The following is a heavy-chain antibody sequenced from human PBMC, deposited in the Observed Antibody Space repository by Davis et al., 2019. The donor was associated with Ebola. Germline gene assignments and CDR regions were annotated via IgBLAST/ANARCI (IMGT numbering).Heavy chain of an antibody. D-gene: IGHD6-19*01. Sequence: GESLKISCAASGFTLTNAWMSWVRQAPGKGLEWVSRISGSGGDPHYADSVKGRFTIYRDNSKNTLYLQMNSLRAEDTAVFYCAKRATVKVAGANYYNAMDVWGKGTTVTVSS. CDR1: GFTLTNAW. J-gene: IGHJ6*04. CDR3: AKRATVKVAGANYYNAMDV. CDR2: ISGSGGDP. V-gene: IGHV3-23*01.